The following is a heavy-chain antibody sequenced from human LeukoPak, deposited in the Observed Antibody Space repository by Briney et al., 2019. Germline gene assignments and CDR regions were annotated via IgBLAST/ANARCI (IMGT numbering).Heavy chain of an antibody. Sequence: GGSLRLSCAASGFTFSGHIMNWVRQAPGKGLEWVSFIGTSGNTIYYADSVKGRFTVSRDSAKNSLYLQMNSLRAEDTAVYYCARDQWLDYWGQGTLVTVSS. CDR1: GFTFSGHI. J-gene: IGHJ4*02. CDR3: ARDQWLDY. D-gene: IGHD6-19*01. CDR2: IGTSGNTI. V-gene: IGHV3-48*01.